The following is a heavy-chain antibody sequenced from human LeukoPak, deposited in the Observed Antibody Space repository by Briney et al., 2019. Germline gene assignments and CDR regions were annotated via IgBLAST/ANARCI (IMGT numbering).Heavy chain of an antibody. CDR1: GGTFNKYT. D-gene: IGHD3-22*01. V-gene: IGHV1-69*06. CDR2: IIPIFGTT. CDR3: AREGGGITMIVVVLWYFDL. J-gene: IGHJ2*01. Sequence: GASVKVSCKASGGTFNKYTLNWVRQAPGRGLEWMGGIIPIFGTTHYAQKFQGRVTITADKSTSTAYMELSSLRSEDTAVYYCAREGGGITMIVVVLWYFDLWGRGTLVTVSS.